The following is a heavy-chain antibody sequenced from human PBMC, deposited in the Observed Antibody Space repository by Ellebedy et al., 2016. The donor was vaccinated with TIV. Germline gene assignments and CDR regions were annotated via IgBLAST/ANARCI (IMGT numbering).Heavy chain of an antibody. V-gene: IGHV4-30-4*01. CDR3: AREGSYFYDSSGSFDY. D-gene: IGHD3-22*01. CDR1: GGSISSGDYY. CDR2: IYYSGCT. J-gene: IGHJ4*02. Sequence: MPSETLSLTCTVSGGSISSGDYYWSWIRQPPGKGLEWIGYIYYSGCTYYNPSLKSRVTTSVDTSQNQFSLKLSSVTAADTAVYYCAREGSYFYDSSGSFDYWGQGTLVTVSS.